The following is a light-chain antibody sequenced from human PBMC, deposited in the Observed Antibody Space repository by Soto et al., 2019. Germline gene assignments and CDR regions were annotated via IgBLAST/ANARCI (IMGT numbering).Light chain of an antibody. CDR1: QGISSY. CDR3: QQLNSYPLT. V-gene: IGKV1-9*01. Sequence: DIPLTQSPSFLSASVGDIVTITCRASQGISSYLAWYQQKPGKAPKHLIYVASTLQSGVPSRFSGVGSGTEFSLTISSLRPQDFSTSFCQQLNSYPLTFGPGTKVDI. J-gene: IGKJ3*01. CDR2: VAS.